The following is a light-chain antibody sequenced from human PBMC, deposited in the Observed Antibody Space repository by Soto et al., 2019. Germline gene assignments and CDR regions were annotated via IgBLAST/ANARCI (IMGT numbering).Light chain of an antibody. J-gene: IGLJ3*02. V-gene: IGLV7-46*01. Sequence: QAVVTQEPSLTVSPGGTVTLTCGSNTGAVTSGHYPHWLQQRPGQAPRTLIYDTSNKQSWTPARFSGSLLGGKAALTLSGAQPEDEAVYYCLLSYSGGNWVFGGGTQLTVL. CDR2: DTS. CDR1: TGAVTSGHY. CDR3: LLSYSGGNWV.